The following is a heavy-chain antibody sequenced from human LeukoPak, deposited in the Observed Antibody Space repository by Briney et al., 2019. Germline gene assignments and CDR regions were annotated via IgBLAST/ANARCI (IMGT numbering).Heavy chain of an antibody. Sequence: SETLSLTCAVYGGSFSGYYWRWIRQPPGKGLEWIGEIKHSGRTNYNPSLKSRDTISVDTSKNQFSLRLSSVTAADTAVYYCTSGYYPSDYWGQGTLVTVSS. V-gene: IGHV4-34*01. CDR2: IKHSGRT. CDR1: GGSFSGYY. J-gene: IGHJ4*02. CDR3: TSGYYPSDY. D-gene: IGHD3-10*01.